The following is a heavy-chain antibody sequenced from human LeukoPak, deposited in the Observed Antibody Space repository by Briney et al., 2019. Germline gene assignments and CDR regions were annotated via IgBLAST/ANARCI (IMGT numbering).Heavy chain of an antibody. D-gene: IGHD1-14*01. CDR3: ARNFNHFDY. J-gene: IGHJ4*02. V-gene: IGHV3-30*04. Sequence: GGSLRLSCAASGFTFSSYAMHWVRQAPGKGLEWVAVISYDGRNKYYTDSVEGRFPISRDNSKNTLYLQMNSLRAEDTAVYYCARNFNHFDYWGQGTLVTVSS. CDR1: GFTFSSYA. CDR2: ISYDGRNK.